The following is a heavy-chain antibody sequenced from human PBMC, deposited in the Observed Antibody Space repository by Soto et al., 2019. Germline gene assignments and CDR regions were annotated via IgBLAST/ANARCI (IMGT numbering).Heavy chain of an antibody. D-gene: IGHD2-15*01. CDR1: GITFSGFA. CDR2: VSFDGSNE. J-gene: IGHJ3*02. CDR3: ARDQRYCSGGTCYSGHAFDI. Sequence: PGGSLRLSCAASGITFSGFAIHWVRQAPGKGLEWVSTVSFDGSNEYYADSVKGRFTISRDNSKNTLSLQMNSLRAEDTAVYYCARDQRYCSGGTCYSGHAFDIWGQGTMVTVSS. V-gene: IGHV3-30-3*01.